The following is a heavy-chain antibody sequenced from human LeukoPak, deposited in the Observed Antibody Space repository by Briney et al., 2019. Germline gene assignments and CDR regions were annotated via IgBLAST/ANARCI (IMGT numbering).Heavy chain of an antibody. J-gene: IGHJ4*02. CDR3: ARGPSSNYDSSGYLDY. CDR2: INHSGST. V-gene: IGHV4-34*01. D-gene: IGHD3-22*01. Sequence: SETLSLTCAVYGGSFSGYYWSWIRQPPGKGLEWIGEINHSGSTNYNPSLKSRVTISVDTPKNQFSLKLSSVTAADTAVYYCARGPSSNYDSSGYLDYWGQGTLVTVSS. CDR1: GGSFSGYY.